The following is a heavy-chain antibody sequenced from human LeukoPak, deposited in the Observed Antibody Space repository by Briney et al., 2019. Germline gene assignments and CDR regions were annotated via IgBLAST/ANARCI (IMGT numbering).Heavy chain of an antibody. CDR1: GFTFSSYA. CDR2: ISGSGGNT. J-gene: IGHJ4*02. CDR3: AKNPGYSYGPYYFDY. V-gene: IGHV3-23*01. Sequence: GGSLRLSCAASGFTFSSYAMSWVRQAPGKGLEWVSTISGSGGNTHYVDSVKGRFTISRDNSKNTLYLQMNSLRAEDTAVYYCAKNPGYSYGPYYFDYWGQGTLVTVSS. D-gene: IGHD5-18*01.